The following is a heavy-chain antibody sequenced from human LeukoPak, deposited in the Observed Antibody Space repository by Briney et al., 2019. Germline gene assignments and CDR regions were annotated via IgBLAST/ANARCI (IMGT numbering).Heavy chain of an antibody. CDR3: AREGVGAYGSGSYYTF. V-gene: IGHV4-30-2*01. Sequence: SETLSLTCTVSGGSISSGGYYWSWIRQPPGKGLEWIGYIYHSGSTYYNPSLKSRVTISVDTSKNQFSLKLSSVTAADTAVYYCAREGVGAYGSGSYYTFWGQGTLVTVSS. CDR1: GGSISSGGYY. CDR2: IYHSGST. J-gene: IGHJ4*02. D-gene: IGHD3-10*01.